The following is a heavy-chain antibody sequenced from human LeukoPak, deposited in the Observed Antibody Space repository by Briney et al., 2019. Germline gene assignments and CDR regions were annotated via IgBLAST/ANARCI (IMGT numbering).Heavy chain of an antibody. Sequence: GGSLRLSCAASGFTFSSYAMSWVRQAPGKGLEWVSVIYSGGSTYYADSVKGRFTISRDNSKNTLYLQMNSLRAEDTAVYYCARDLGGLDYWGQGTLVTVSS. CDR3: ARDLGGLDY. D-gene: IGHD3-16*01. J-gene: IGHJ4*02. CDR1: GFTFSSYA. V-gene: IGHV3-66*01. CDR2: IYSGGST.